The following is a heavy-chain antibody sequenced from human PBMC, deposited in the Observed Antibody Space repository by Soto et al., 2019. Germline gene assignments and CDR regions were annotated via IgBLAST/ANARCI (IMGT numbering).Heavy chain of an antibody. CDR2: IYWDDDK. J-gene: IGHJ1*01. D-gene: IGHD3-10*01. V-gene: IGHV2-5*02. CDR1: GFSLSTSGVG. Sequence: QITLKESGPTLVKPTQTLTLTCTFSGFSLSTSGVGVGWIRQPPGKALEWLALIYWDDDKRYSPSLKSRLTIPKDTSKDQMVLTMTNMDPVDTATYYCAPSGNGSRSLEYFPHWGQGTLVTVSS. CDR3: APSGNGSRSLEYFPH.